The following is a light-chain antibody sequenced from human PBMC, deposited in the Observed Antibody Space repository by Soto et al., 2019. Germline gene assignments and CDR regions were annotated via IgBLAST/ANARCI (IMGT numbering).Light chain of an antibody. CDR1: QSVSAW. CDR2: DAS. J-gene: IGKJ3*01. CDR3: QQYNNWPIFT. Sequence: DIQMTQSPSTLSASVGDRITITCRASQSVSAWVAWYQQKPGKAPKVVIYDASSLESGVPSRFAGSRSGTEFTLTISSLQSEDFAVYYCQQYNNWPIFTFGPGTKVDIK. V-gene: IGKV1-5*01.